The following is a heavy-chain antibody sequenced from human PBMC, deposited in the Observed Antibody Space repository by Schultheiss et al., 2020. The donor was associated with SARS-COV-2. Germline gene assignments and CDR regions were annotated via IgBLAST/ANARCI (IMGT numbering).Heavy chain of an antibody. D-gene: IGHD3-22*01. CDR3: ARIGPQASSGLFGNFDY. CDR1: GFTFSDYY. Sequence: GGSLRLSCAASGFTFSDYYMSWIRQAPGKGLEWVSYISSSSSYTNYADSVKGRFTISRDNAKNSLYLQMNSLRAEDTAVYYCARIGPQASSGLFGNFDYWGQGTLVTVSS. CDR2: ISSSSSYT. V-gene: IGHV3-11*06. J-gene: IGHJ4*02.